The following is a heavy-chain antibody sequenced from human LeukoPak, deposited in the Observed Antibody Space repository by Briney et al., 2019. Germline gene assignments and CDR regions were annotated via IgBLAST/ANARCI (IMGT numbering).Heavy chain of an antibody. CDR1: GGSFSGYY. Sequence: SETLSLTCAVYGGSFSGYYWSWIRQPPGKGLEWIGEINHSGSTNYNPSLKSRVTISVDTSKNQFSPKLSSVTAADTAVYYCARGRSYYYGMDVWGQGTTVTVSS. CDR3: ARGRSYYYGMDV. V-gene: IGHV4-34*01. D-gene: IGHD3-10*01. J-gene: IGHJ6*02. CDR2: INHSGST.